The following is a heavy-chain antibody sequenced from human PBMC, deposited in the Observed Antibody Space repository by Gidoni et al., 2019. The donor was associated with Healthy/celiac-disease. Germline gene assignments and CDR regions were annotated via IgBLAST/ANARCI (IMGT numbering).Heavy chain of an antibody. J-gene: IGHJ4*02. Sequence: QVQLQESGQGLVKPSGTLSLPCAVSGGSISSSNWWSWVRQPPGKGLEWIGAIYHSGSTNYNPSLKSRVTIPVDKSKNQFSLKLSSVTAADTAVYYCARYYGDYELFDYLGQVTLFTVSS. V-gene: IGHV4-4*02. CDR2: IYHSGST. CDR3: ARYYGDYELFDY. D-gene: IGHD4-17*01. CDR1: GGSISSSNW.